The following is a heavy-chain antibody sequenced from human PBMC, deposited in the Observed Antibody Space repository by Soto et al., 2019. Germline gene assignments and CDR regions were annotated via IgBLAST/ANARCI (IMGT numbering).Heavy chain of an antibody. CDR1: GGTFSSYA. V-gene: IGHV1-69*13. CDR2: IIPIFGTA. Sequence: SVKVSCKASGGTFSSYAISWVRQAPGQGLEWMGGIIPIFGTANYAQKFQGRVTITADESTSTAYMELSSLRSEDTAVYYCARGTPPTYYGDEKNPGFDYWGQGTLVTVSA. J-gene: IGHJ4*02. CDR3: ARGTPPTYYGDEKNPGFDY. D-gene: IGHD3-3*01.